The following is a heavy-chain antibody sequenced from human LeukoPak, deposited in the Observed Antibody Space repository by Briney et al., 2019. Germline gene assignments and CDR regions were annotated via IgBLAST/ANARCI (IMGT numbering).Heavy chain of an antibody. Sequence: GGSLRLSCAASGFTFSNAWMSWVRQAPGKGLEWVGRIKSKTDGGTTDYAAPVKGRFTISRDNAKNTVYLQMNSLRVEDTGVYYCASALTTVTPHFHCWGQGTLVTVSS. D-gene: IGHD4-17*01. J-gene: IGHJ4*02. CDR2: IKSKTDGGTT. CDR3: ASALTTVTPHFHC. CDR1: GFTFSNAW. V-gene: IGHV3-15*05.